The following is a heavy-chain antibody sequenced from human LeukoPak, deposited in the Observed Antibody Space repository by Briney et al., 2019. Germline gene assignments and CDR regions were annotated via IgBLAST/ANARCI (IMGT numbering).Heavy chain of an antibody. J-gene: IGHJ4*02. Sequence: PSETLSLTCAVYGESSFSSYYWSWIRQTPGGALEWIGEINHSGYTNYNPSLKSRDTLSIDTSKNQFSLRVTSVTAADTAVYYCSRQVVGNDYWGQGTLVTVSS. CDR1: GESSFSSYY. V-gene: IGHV4-34*01. CDR2: INHSGYT. CDR3: SRQVVGNDY. D-gene: IGHD3-22*01.